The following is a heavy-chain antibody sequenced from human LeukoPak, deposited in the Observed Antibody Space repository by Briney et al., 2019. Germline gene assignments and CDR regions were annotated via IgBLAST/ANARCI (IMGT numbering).Heavy chain of an antibody. CDR1: GGSISNYY. V-gene: IGHV4-4*07. CDR2: IYSSGST. CDR3: ARETSAFEFEY. J-gene: IGHJ4*02. D-gene: IGHD2-2*01. Sequence: PSETLSLTCTVSGGSISNYYWSWIRQPAGKGLEWVGHIYSSGSTDYNPSLKSRILMSVDTSKNQFSLKLSSVTAADTALYFCARETSAFEFEYWGQGALVTVSS.